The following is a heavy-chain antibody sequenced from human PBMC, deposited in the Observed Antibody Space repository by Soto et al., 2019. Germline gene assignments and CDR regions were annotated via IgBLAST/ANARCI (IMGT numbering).Heavy chain of an antibody. Sequence: QVQLQESGPGLVKPSQTLSLTCAVSGGSISGNGYYWNWIRQHPGKGLEWIGYISYSGRTCYSPSVKSGVTASLDTSKNQFSLKLSSVTAADTAIYYCARGSIFGVVLNAFDIWGQGTMVAVSS. CDR2: ISYSGRT. V-gene: IGHV4-31*11. D-gene: IGHD3-3*01. J-gene: IGHJ3*02. CDR1: GGSISGNGYY. CDR3: ARGSIFGVVLNAFDI.